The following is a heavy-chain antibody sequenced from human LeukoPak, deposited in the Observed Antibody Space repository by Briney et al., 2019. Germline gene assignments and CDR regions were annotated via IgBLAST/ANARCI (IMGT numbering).Heavy chain of an antibody. J-gene: IGHJ4*02. Sequence: GGSLRLSCAASGFTFSSYAMSWVRQAPGKGLEWVANIKQDGSEKYYVDSVRGRFTISRDNAKNSLYLQMNSLRAEDTAVYYCAKSRGYSGYDPSDYWGQGTLVTVSS. D-gene: IGHD5-12*01. V-gene: IGHV3-7*03. CDR1: GFTFSSYA. CDR2: IKQDGSEK. CDR3: AKSRGYSGYDPSDY.